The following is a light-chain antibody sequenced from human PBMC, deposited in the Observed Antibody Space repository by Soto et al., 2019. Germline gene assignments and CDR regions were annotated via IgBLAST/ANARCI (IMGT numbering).Light chain of an antibody. CDR1: SSDVGNYDL. V-gene: IGLV2-23*02. J-gene: IGLJ1*01. CDR3: CSYAGRSHYV. Sequence: QSVLTQPASVSGSPGQSITISCTGVSSDVGNYDLVSWYQQHPDKAPQLMIYGVTKRPSGVSNRFSGSKSGNTASLTISGLQTEDEADYYCCSYAGRSHYVFGTGTKVTVL. CDR2: GVT.